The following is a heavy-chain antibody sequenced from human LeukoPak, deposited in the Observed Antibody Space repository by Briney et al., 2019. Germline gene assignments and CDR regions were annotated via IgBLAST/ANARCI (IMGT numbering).Heavy chain of an antibody. D-gene: IGHD4/OR15-4a*01. J-gene: IGHJ3*02. Sequence: GGSLRLSCAASGFTFNNYAMSWVRQAPGKGLEWVSGTSGSGSNTYYADSVKGRFTISRDNSKNTLYLQMNSLRAEDTAVYYCARVSTDYGPDALDIWGQGTMVTVSS. V-gene: IGHV3-23*01. CDR2: TSGSGSNT. CDR3: ARVSTDYGPDALDI. CDR1: GFTFNNYA.